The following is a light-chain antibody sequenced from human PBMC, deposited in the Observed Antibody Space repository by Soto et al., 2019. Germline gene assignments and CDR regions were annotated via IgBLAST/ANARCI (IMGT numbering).Light chain of an antibody. CDR2: DDN. CDR3: QVWETISDHVF. J-gene: IGLJ7*01. V-gene: IGLV3-21*02. CDR1: NIGSKI. Sequence: SYVLTQPPSVSVAPGETAAITCGGTNIGSKIVHWYQQRPGQAPVLVVYDDNARPSVIPERFSGSNSGNTATLTINRVEAGDEADYYCQVWETISDHVFFGGGTQLTVL.